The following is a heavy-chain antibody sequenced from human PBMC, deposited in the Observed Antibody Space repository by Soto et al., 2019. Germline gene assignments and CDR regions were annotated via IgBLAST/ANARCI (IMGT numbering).Heavy chain of an antibody. CDR1: GYTLTELS. Sequence: ASVKVSCKVSGYTLTELSMHWVRQAPGKGLEWMGGFDPEDGETIYAQKFQGRVTMTEDTSTDTAYMELGSLRSEDTAVYYCATDLVYAQPAGTGYWGQGTLVTVSS. J-gene: IGHJ4*02. CDR3: ATDLVYAQPAGTGY. D-gene: IGHD6-13*01. V-gene: IGHV1-24*01. CDR2: FDPEDGET.